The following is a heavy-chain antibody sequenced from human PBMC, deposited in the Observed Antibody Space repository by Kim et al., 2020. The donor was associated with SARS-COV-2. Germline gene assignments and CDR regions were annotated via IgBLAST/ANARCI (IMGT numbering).Heavy chain of an antibody. J-gene: IGHJ4*02. D-gene: IGHD6-19*01. CDR3: AREVVQLLVGLHYFDY. V-gene: IGHV3-30*01. Sequence: DSVEGLFTISRDKSKNTLYLQMNSLRAEDTAVYYCAREVVQLLVGLHYFDYWGQGTLVTVSS.